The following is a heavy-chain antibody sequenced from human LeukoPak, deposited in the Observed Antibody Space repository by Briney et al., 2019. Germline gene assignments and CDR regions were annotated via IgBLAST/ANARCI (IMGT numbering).Heavy chain of an antibody. CDR2: IRYDGSNK. CDR1: GFTFSSYG. J-gene: IGHJ4*02. CDR3: ASGLRLGESRDY. D-gene: IGHD3-16*01. Sequence: PGGSLRLSCAASGFTFSSYGMHWVRQAPGKGLEWVAFIRYDGSNKYYTDSVKGRFTISRDNSKNTLYLQMNSLRAEDTAVYYCASGLRLGESRDYWGQGTLVTVSS. V-gene: IGHV3-30*02.